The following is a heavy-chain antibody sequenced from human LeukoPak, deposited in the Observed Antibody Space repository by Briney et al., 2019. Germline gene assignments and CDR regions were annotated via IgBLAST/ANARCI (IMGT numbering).Heavy chain of an antibody. D-gene: IGHD3-10*01. V-gene: IGHV3-48*03. CDR1: GITFSTYE. CDR2: INSSGTTL. Sequence: GGSLRLSCAASGITFSTYEMNGVRQAPGKGLEWLSYINSSGTTLYYADSVKRRFTISRDNAKNSLYLQMNSLRAEDTAVYYCARASTMVRGIDYWGQGTLVTVSS. J-gene: IGHJ4*02. CDR3: ARASTMVRGIDY.